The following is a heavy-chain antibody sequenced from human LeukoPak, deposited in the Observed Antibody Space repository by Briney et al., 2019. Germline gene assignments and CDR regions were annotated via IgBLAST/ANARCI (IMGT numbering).Heavy chain of an antibody. CDR3: AKDLWSSSWYVEGAFDI. D-gene: IGHD6-13*01. J-gene: IGHJ3*02. CDR2: IRSDGSNK. CDR1: TFTFSSYG. Sequence: PGGSLRLSCAASTFTFSSYGMHWVRQAPGKGLEWVAFIRSDGSNKYYVDSVKGRFTISRDNSKNMLYLQMNSLRVEDTAIYYCAKDLWSSSWYVEGAFDIWGQGTVVTVSS. V-gene: IGHV3-30*02.